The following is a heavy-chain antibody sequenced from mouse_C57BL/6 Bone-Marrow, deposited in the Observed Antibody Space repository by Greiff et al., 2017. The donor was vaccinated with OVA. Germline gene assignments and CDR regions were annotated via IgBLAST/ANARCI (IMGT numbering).Heavy chain of an antibody. CDR2: IYPGSGNT. CDR3: AGWLGFAY. J-gene: IGHJ3*01. D-gene: IGHD2-2*01. Sequence: VQLVESGAELVRPGASVKLSCKASGYTFTDYYINWVKQRPGQGLEWIARIYPGSGNTYYNEKFKGKATLTADKSSSTAYMQLSSLTSEDSAVYFCAGWLGFAYWGQGTLVTVSA. CDR1: GYTFTDYY. V-gene: IGHV1-76*01.